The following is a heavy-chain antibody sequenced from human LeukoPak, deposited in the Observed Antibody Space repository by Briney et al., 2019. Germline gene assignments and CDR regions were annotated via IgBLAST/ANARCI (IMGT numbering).Heavy chain of an antibody. CDR2: MNPNSGDA. Sequence: ASVKVSCKASGYTFTSYDINWVRQATGQGLEWLGWMNPNSGDALYAQKFQGRFTMTRNTSISTAYMELSSLRSDDTAVFYCSRSRWLRSGAMDVWGQGTTVIVSS. J-gene: IGHJ6*02. V-gene: IGHV1-8*01. CDR1: GYTFTSYD. D-gene: IGHD5-12*01. CDR3: SRSRWLRSGAMDV.